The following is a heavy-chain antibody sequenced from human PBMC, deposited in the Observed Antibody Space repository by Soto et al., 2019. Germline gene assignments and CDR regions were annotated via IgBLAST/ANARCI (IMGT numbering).Heavy chain of an antibody. D-gene: IGHD2-21*01. Sequence: PSETLSLTCTVSGGSISRGGYYWSWIRQHPGKGLEWIGYIYYSGSTYYNPSLKSRVTISVDTSKNQFSLKLSSVTAADTAVYYCARDKYCGGDCATDAFDIWGQGTMVTVSS. CDR1: GGSISRGGYY. CDR3: ARDKYCGGDCATDAFDI. J-gene: IGHJ3*02. V-gene: IGHV4-31*03. CDR2: IYYSGST.